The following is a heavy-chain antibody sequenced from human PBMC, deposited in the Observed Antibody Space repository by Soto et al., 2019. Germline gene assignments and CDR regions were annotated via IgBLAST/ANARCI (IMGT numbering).Heavy chain of an antibody. D-gene: IGHD1-26*01. CDR3: ARDGIGPSGSLKLLSFDY. CDR2: ISAYNGNT. CDR1: GYTFTSYG. Sequence: QVQLVQSGAEVKKPGASVKVSCKASGYTFTSYGISWVRQAPGQGLEWMGWISAYNGNTNYAQKLQGRVTMTTDTSTSTAYMELRSLRSDDTAVYYSARDGIGPSGSLKLLSFDYWGQGTLVTVSS. V-gene: IGHV1-18*01. J-gene: IGHJ4*02.